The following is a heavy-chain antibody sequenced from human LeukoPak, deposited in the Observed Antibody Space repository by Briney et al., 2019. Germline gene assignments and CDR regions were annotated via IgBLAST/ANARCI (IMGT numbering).Heavy chain of an antibody. V-gene: IGHV1-3*01. D-gene: IGHD3-10*01. CDR1: GYTFTGYA. CDR3: ARDVGWFGESDPNWFDP. J-gene: IGHJ5*02. CDR2: INAGNGNT. Sequence: EASVKVSCTASGYTFTGYAMHWMHQAHGQRPENIRWINAGNGNTKYSQKFQGRVTITRDTSASTAYMELSSLRSEDTAVYYCARDVGWFGESDPNWFDPWGQGTLVTVSS.